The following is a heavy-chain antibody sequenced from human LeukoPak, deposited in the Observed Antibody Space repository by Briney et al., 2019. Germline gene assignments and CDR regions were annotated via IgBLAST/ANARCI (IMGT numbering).Heavy chain of an antibody. D-gene: IGHD3-22*01. V-gene: IGHV4-39*01. Sequence: SETLSLTCTVSGGSISSSSYYWGWVRQPPGKGLEWIGSIYYSGSTYYNPSLKSRVTISVDTSKNQFSLKLSSVTAADTAVYYCARRGYYDSSGYYTSPIDYWGQGTLVTVSS. J-gene: IGHJ4*02. CDR3: ARRGYYDSSGYYTSPIDY. CDR2: IYYSGST. CDR1: GGSISSSSYY.